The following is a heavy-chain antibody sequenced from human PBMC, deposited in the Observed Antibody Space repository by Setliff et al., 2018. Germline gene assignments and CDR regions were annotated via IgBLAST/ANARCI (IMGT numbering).Heavy chain of an antibody. CDR2: IIPIFGTA. Sequence: SVKVSCKASGGTFSSYAISWVRQAPGQGLEWMGGIIPIFGTANYAQKFQGRVTITADESTSTAHMELSSLRSEDTAVYYCATGPVLIEGSSWFILDYWGQGTLVTVSS. V-gene: IGHV1-69*13. D-gene: IGHD6-13*01. CDR1: GGTFSSYA. CDR3: ATGPVLIEGSSWFILDY. J-gene: IGHJ4*02.